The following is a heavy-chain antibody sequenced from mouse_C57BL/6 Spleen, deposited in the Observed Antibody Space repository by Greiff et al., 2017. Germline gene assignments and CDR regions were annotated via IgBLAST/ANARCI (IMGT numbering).Heavy chain of an antibody. V-gene: IGHV1-52*01. CDR2: IDPSDSET. CDR1: GYTFTSYW. Sequence: VQLQQPGAELVRPGSSVKLSCKASGYTFTSYWMHWVKQRPIQGLEWIGNIDPSDSETHYNQKFKDKATLTVDKSSSTAYMQLSSLTSEDSAVYYCARGGGGVPDYWGQGTTLTVSS. J-gene: IGHJ2*01. D-gene: IGHD2-14*01. CDR3: ARGGGGVPDY.